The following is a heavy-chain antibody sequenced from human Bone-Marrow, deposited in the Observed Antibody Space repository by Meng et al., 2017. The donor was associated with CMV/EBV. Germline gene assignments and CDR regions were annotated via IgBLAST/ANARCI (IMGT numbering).Heavy chain of an antibody. CDR3: GRTYYDFWSGYSEGDFDI. V-gene: IGHV3-21*01. Sequence: GESLKISCAASGFTFSSYSMNWVRQAPGKGLEWVSSISSSSSYIYYADSVKGRFTISRDNAKTSLYMQMNSLRAEDTAVYYCGRTYYDFWSGYSEGDFDIWGQGTMVTVSS. J-gene: IGHJ3*02. CDR2: ISSSSSYI. CDR1: GFTFSSYS. D-gene: IGHD3-3*01.